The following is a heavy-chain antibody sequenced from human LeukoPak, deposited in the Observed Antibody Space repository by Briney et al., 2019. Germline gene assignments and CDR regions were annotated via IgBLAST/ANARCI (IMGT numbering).Heavy chain of an antibody. CDR1: GFTFSSYA. D-gene: IGHD6-13*01. CDR2: ISYDGSNK. J-gene: IGHJ6*02. CDR3: ARVVHLYSSSWSYYYYYGMDV. V-gene: IGHV3-30*04. Sequence: GGSLRLSCAASGFTFSSYAMHWVRQAPGKGLEWVAVISYDGSNKYCADSVKGRFTISRDNSKNTLYLQMNSLRAEDTAVYYCARVVHLYSSSWSYYYYYGMDVWGQGTTVTVSS.